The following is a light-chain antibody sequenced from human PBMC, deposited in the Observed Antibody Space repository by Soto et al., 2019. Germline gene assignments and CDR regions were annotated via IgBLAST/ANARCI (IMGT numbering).Light chain of an antibody. CDR3: SSYTSSSTVV. Sequence: QSVRTQPASVSGSPGQSITISCTGTSSDVGGYKYVSWYQHHPGKAPKLMIYDVSNRPSGVSNRFSGSKSGNTASLTISGLQAEDEADYYCSSYTSSSTVVFGGGTKLTVL. CDR1: SSDVGGYKY. V-gene: IGLV2-14*03. CDR2: DVS. J-gene: IGLJ2*01.